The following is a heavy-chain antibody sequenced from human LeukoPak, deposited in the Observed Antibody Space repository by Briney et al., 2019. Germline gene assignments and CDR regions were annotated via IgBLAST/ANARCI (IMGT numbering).Heavy chain of an antibody. CDR1: GGSFSGYY. CDR3: ARVLWFGEWNWYFDL. J-gene: IGHJ2*01. V-gene: IGHV4-34*01. CDR2: INHSGST. Sequence: SETLSLTCAVYGGSFSGYYWSWIRQPPGKGLEWIGEINHSGSTNYNPSLKSRVTMSVDTSKNQFSLKLSSVTAADTAVYYCARVLWFGEWNWYFDLWGRGTLVTVSS. D-gene: IGHD3-10*01.